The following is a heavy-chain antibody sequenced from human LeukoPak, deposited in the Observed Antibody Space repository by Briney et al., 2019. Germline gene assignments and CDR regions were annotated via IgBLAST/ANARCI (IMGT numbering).Heavy chain of an antibody. J-gene: IGHJ3*01. CDR2: ISYDGSNK. CDR3: ASGFGVVDLRAFDY. D-gene: IGHD3-3*01. Sequence: PGGSLRLSCAASGFTFSSYAMHWVRQAPGKGLEWVAVISYDGSNKYYADSVKGRFTISRDNSKNTLYLQMNSLRAEDTAVYYWASGFGVVDLRAFDYWGQGTMVTVSS. CDR1: GFTFSSYA. V-gene: IGHV3-30-3*01.